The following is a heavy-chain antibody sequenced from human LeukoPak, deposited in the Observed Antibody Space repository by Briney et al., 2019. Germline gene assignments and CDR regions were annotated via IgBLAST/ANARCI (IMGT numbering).Heavy chain of an antibody. CDR1: GYTFTGYY. V-gene: IGHV1-2*06. CDR2: INPNSGGT. D-gene: IGHD2-8*01. Sequence: GASVKVSCKASGYTFTGYYMHWVRQAPGQGLEWMGRINPNSGGTNYAQKFQGRVTMTRDTSISTAYMELSRLRSDDTAVCYCARAQWPYYYMDVWGKGTTVTVSS. CDR3: ARAQWPYYYMDV. J-gene: IGHJ6*03.